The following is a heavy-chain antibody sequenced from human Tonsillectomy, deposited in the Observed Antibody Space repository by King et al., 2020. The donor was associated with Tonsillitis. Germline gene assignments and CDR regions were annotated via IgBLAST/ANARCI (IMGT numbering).Heavy chain of an antibody. CDR1: GFTVSNNY. V-gene: IGHV3-53*04. J-gene: IGHJ6*02. Sequence: VQLVESGGGLVQPGGSLRLSCAASGFTVSNNYMSWVRQAPGKGLEWVSVIYNGGSTYYADSVKGRFTISRHNSKNTLYLQMNSLRAEDTAVYYCASGAAYYYYGMDAWGQGTTVTVSS. CDR2: IYNGGST. CDR3: ASGAAYYYYGMDA. D-gene: IGHD1-26*01.